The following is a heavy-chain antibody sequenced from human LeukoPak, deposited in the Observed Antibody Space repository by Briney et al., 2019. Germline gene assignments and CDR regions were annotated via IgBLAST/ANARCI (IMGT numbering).Heavy chain of an antibody. CDR1: GFTFSSYA. J-gene: IGHJ4*02. CDR2: FSGSGGST. Sequence: PGGSLRLSCAASGFTFSSYAMSWVRQAPGKGLEWVSAFSGSGGSTYYADSVKGRFTISRDNSKNTLYLQMNSLRAEDTAVYYCAKELSTLYYYDSSGYYPATFDYWGQGTLVTVSS. D-gene: IGHD3-22*01. V-gene: IGHV3-23*01. CDR3: AKELSTLYYYDSSGYYPATFDY.